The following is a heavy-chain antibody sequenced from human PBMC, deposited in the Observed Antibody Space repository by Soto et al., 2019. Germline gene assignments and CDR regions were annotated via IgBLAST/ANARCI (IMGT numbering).Heavy chain of an antibody. Sequence: QVQLQESDPGLVKPSETLSLTCTVSGGSISSYYWSWIRQPPGKGLEWIGYIYYSGSTNYNPSLKSRVTISVDTSKNQFSLKLSSVTAADTAVYYCARSGYSSSWYDYWGQGTLVTVSS. CDR3: ARSGYSSSWYDY. CDR1: GGSISSYY. V-gene: IGHV4-59*01. J-gene: IGHJ4*02. CDR2: IYYSGST. D-gene: IGHD6-13*01.